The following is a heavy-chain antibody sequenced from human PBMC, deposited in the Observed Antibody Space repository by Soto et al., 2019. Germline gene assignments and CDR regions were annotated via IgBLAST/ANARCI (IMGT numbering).Heavy chain of an antibody. Sequence: PGESLKISCKGSGYSFTSYWISWVRQMPGKGLEWMGRIDPSDSYTNYSPSFQGHVTISADKSISTAYLQWSSLKASDTAMYYCATSTRYNWNYESSAGMDVWGQGTTVTVSS. J-gene: IGHJ6*02. CDR3: ATSTRYNWNYESSAGMDV. D-gene: IGHD1-7*01. V-gene: IGHV5-10-1*01. CDR2: IDPSDSYT. CDR1: GYSFTSYW.